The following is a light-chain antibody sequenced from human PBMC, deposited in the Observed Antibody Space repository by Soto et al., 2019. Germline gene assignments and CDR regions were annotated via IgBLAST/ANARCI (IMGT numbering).Light chain of an antibody. CDR3: QAWDNSPHVV. CDR2: QDT. V-gene: IGLV3-1*01. Sequence: SYELTQPPSVSVSPGQTASITCSGDKLGDKYACWYQQKPGQSPVLVIYQDTKRPSGIPERFSGYNSGNTATLTISGTQAMDEADYYCQAWDNSPHVVFGGGTKLTVL. CDR1: KLGDKY. J-gene: IGLJ2*01.